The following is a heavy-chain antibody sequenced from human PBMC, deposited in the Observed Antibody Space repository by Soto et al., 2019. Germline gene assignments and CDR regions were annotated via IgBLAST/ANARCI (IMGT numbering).Heavy chain of an antibody. CDR3: ARDVGPNTLDY. CDR2: INVDGGKI. Sequence: GGSLTLSCEASGFIFRTSWMTWVRQPPGKGLEWVASINVDGGKIYYVGSVRARLTVTRDNGKNAQYLQMNSLRAEDTAVYYCARDVGPNTLDYWGQGTLVTVSS. CDR1: GFIFRTSW. J-gene: IGHJ4*02. V-gene: IGHV3-7*03.